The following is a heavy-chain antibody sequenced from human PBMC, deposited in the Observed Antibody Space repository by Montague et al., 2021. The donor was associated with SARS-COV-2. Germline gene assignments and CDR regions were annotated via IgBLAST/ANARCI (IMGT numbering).Heavy chain of an antibody. V-gene: IGHV3-23*01. CDR1: GFTFSSSA. CDR2: ISNSGSKQ. J-gene: IGHJ4*02. Sequence: SLRLSCAASGFTFSSSAMRWVRQAPGKGLEWVSAISNSGSKQRYTDSVKGRFTISRDNSKNTLYLQMDSLRAEDTAVYYCAKDRVVPPDRNLDYWGQGTLVSVSS. CDR3: AKDRVVPPDRNLDY. D-gene: IGHD2-2*01.